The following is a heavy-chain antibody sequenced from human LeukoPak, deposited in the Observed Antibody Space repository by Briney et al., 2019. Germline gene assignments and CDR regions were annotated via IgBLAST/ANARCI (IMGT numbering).Heavy chain of an antibody. CDR1: GGSISSSSYY. V-gene: IGHV4-39*07. CDR3: ARAEAHYDILTGYPHSRRFDP. J-gene: IGHJ5*02. D-gene: IGHD3-9*01. CDR2: IYYSGST. Sequence: PSETLSLTCAVSGGSISSSSYYWGWIRQPPGKGLEWIGSIYYSGSTYYNPSLKSRVTISVDTSKNQFSLKLSSVTAADTAVYYCARAEAHYDILTGYPHSRRFDPWGQGTLVTVSS.